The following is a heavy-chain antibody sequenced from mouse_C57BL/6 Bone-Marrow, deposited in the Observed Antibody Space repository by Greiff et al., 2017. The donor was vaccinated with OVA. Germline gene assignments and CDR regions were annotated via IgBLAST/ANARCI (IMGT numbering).Heavy chain of an antibody. CDR3: ARVYGSSDWYFDV. V-gene: IGHV1-54*01. CDR1: GYAFTNYL. Sequence: VQLQQSGAELVRPGTSVKVSCKASGYAFTNYLIEWVKQRPGQGLEWIGVINPGRGGTNYNEKFKGKATLTADKSSSTAYMQLSSLTSEDSAVYFCARVYGSSDWYFDVWGTGTTVTVSS. CDR2: INPGRGGT. D-gene: IGHD1-1*01. J-gene: IGHJ1*03.